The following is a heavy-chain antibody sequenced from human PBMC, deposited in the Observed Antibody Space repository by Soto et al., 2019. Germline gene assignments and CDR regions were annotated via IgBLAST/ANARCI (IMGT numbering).Heavy chain of an antibody. D-gene: IGHD5-12*01. CDR3: ASFGGYSISSGEW. V-gene: IGHV1-18*01. J-gene: IGHJ4*02. Sequence: ASVKVSCKASGYTFTSYGISWMRQAPGQGLEWMGWISAYNGNTNYAQKLQGRVTMTTDPSTSTAYMELRSLRSDDTAVYFLASFGGYSISSGEWWGQGTLVTVSS. CDR2: ISAYNGNT. CDR1: GYTFTSYG.